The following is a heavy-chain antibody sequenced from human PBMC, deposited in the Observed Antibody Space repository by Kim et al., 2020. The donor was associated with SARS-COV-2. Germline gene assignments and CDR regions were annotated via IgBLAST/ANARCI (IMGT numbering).Heavy chain of an antibody. CDR1: GGSFSGYY. J-gene: IGHJ6*02. CDR3: ARVRGSGWYYYYYGMDV. D-gene: IGHD6-19*01. Sequence: SETLSLTCAVYGGSFSGYYWSWIRQPPGKGLEWIGEINHSGSTNYNPSLKSRVTISVDTSKNQFSLKLSSVTAADTAVYYCARVRGSGWYYYYYGMDVWGQGTTVTVSS. V-gene: IGHV4-34*01. CDR2: INHSGST.